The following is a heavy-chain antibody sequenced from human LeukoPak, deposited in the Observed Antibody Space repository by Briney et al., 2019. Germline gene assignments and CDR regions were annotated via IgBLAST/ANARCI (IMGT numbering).Heavy chain of an antibody. V-gene: IGHV3-48*01. D-gene: IGHD4-11*01. Sequence: PGGSLRLSCSASGFTFSSYAMNWVRQAPGKGLEWISYISTSSSSIYQVDSVKGRFTISRDNAKNSLYLQMNSLRAEDTAFYYCARGLTTDHNFDYWGLGTLVNVSS. J-gene: IGHJ4*02. CDR2: ISTSSSSI. CDR3: ARGLTTDHNFDY. CDR1: GFTFSSYA.